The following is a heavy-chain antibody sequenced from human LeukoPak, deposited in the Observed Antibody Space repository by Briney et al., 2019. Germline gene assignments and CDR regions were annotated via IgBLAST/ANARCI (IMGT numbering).Heavy chain of an antibody. J-gene: IGHJ4*02. D-gene: IGHD3-22*01. V-gene: IGHV4-39*01. CDR1: GGSIRSSYYY. CDR2: VHSSGNS. Sequence: PSETLSLTCTVSGGSIRSSYYYWGWIRQPPGKGLEWIGSVHSSGNSYCNPSLKSRVTLSVDTSKNQFSLKLSSVTAADRAVYYCAKHEGSYYDKSGYTFDFWGLGTLVTVSS. CDR3: AKHEGSYYDKSGYTFDF.